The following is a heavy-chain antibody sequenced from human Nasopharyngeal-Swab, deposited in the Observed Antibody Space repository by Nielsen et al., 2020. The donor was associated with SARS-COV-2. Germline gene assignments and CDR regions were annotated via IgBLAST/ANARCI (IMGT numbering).Heavy chain of an antibody. D-gene: IGHD3-16*02. CDR3: ARDDYVWGSYRYRNYNWFDP. V-gene: IGHV3-21*01. CDR1: GFTFSNYD. CDR2: ISSSSTYI. Sequence: GGSLRLSSAASGFTFSNYDMNWVRQAPGKGLEWVSSISSSSTYIYYADSVKGRFTISRDNAKNSLYLQMNSLRAEDTAVYYCARDDYVWGSYRYRNYNWFDPWGQGTLVTVSS. J-gene: IGHJ5*02.